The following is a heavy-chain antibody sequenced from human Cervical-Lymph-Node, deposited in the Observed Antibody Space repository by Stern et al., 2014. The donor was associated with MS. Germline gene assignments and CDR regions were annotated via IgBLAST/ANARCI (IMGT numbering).Heavy chain of an antibody. D-gene: IGHD1-14*01. CDR3: SRDYGTPNDFYGMDV. Sequence: EVQLVESGGGLVQPGRSLRLSCRASGFTFGDYAMSWFRQAPEKGLEWVGLIRRTVHGGTREYAVSVKGRFTISRDDSKYIAYLQMDSLKSEDTAVYYCSRDYGTPNDFYGMDVWGQGTTVTVSS. J-gene: IGHJ6*01. CDR2: IRRTVHGGTR. CDR1: GFTFGDYA. V-gene: IGHV3-49*03.